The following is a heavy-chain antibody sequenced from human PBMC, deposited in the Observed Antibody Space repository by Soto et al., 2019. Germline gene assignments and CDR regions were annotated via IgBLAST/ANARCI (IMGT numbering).Heavy chain of an antibody. D-gene: IGHD5-12*01. J-gene: IGHJ6*02. CDR3: AREDDYNYRYFNYGLDV. CDR2: ISFDGDKK. CDR1: GFTFKMYA. Sequence: GGSLRLSCAASGFTFKMYALHWVRQAPGKGLEWVAVISFDGDKKYYADSVKGRFAISRDNFKNTLYLQMDNLGVEDAGLYFCAREDDYNYRYFNYGLDVWGPGTTVTVSS. V-gene: IGHV3-30*09.